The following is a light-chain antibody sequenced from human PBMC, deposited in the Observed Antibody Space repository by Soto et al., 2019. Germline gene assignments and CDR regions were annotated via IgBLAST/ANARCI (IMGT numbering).Light chain of an antibody. Sequence: QTVVTQEPSFSVSPGGTVTLTCGLTSGSVSTGYYPSWYQQTPGQAPRTLVYSTNTRSSGVPDSFSGSILGNKAALTITGAQADDESDYYCVLYMGGGISVFGGGTQLTVL. V-gene: IGLV8-61*01. J-gene: IGLJ7*01. CDR1: SGSVSTGYY. CDR3: VLYMGGGISV. CDR2: STN.